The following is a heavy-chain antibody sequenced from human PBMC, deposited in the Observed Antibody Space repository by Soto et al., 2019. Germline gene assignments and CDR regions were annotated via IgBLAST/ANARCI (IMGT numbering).Heavy chain of an antibody. Sequence: PSETLSLTCAVDVGSFSGHSWTWIRQSTGKGLEWIGDINHSGSTNYNPSLKSRVTISVDTSKNQFSLKLSSVTAADTAVYYCAGREYYGSRIFDYWGQGTLVTVSS. CDR2: INHSGST. J-gene: IGHJ4*02. D-gene: IGHD3-10*01. CDR1: VGSFSGHS. CDR3: AGREYYGSRIFDY. V-gene: IGHV4-34*01.